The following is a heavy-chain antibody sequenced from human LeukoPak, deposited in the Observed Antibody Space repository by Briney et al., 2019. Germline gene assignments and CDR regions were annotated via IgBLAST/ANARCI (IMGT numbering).Heavy chain of an antibody. CDR1: GFIFSTYE. V-gene: IGHV3-48*03. D-gene: IGHD3-10*01. CDR3: ARDLYYYGSGSYHH. Sequence: GGSLRLSCGASGFIFSTYEMNWVRQAPGKGLEWVSYISSSSSTIYYADSVKGRFTISRDNAKNSLYLQMNSLRAEDTAVYYCARDLYYYGSGSYHHWGQGILVTVSS. CDR2: ISSSSSTI. J-gene: IGHJ5*02.